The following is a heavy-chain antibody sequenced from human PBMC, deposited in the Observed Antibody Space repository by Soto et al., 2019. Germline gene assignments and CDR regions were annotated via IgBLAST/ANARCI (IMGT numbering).Heavy chain of an antibody. CDR2: IYFRGNT. J-gene: IGHJ3*02. CDR1: GDSISRIDYY. CDR3: AREGGSYDSGGYLIRGAFDI. V-gene: IGHV4-31*03. Sequence: KTSETLSLTCIVSGDSISRIDYYWTWIRQHPEKGLEWIGNIYFRGNTYYSPSLESRLTISVDTSKNQFSLKLTSVTAADTAVYYCAREGGSYDSGGYLIRGAFDIWGQGTMVTV. D-gene: IGHD3-22*01.